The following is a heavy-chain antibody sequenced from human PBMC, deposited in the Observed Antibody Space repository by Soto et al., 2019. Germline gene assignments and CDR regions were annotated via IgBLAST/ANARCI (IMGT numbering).Heavy chain of an antibody. CDR1: GFTFSSYA. CDR3: ARDHSSGWDHDAFDI. J-gene: IGHJ3*02. D-gene: IGHD6-19*01. CDR2: ISYDGSNK. V-gene: IGHV3-30-3*01. Sequence: GGSLRLSCAASGFTFSSYAMHWVRQAPGKGLEWVAVISYDGSNKYYADSVKGRFTISRDNSKNTLYLQMNSLRAEDTAVYYCARDHSSGWDHDAFDIWGQGTMVTVSS.